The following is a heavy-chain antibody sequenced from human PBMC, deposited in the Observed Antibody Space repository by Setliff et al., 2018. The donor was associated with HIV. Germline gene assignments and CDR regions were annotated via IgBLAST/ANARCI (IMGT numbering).Heavy chain of an antibody. CDR2: INHSGST. Sequence: SETLSLTCAVYGGSFSGYYWSWIRQPPGKGLEWIGEINHSGSTYYNPSLKSRVTISVDTSKNQFSLKLSSVTAADTAVYYCARDRSHPPYYMDVWGKGTTVTVSS. CDR1: GGSFSGYY. J-gene: IGHJ6*03. V-gene: IGHV4-34*01. CDR3: ARDRSHPPYYMDV.